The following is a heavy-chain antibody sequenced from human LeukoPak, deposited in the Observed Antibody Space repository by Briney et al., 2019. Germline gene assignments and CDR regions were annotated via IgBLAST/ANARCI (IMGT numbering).Heavy chain of an antibody. J-gene: IGHJ4*02. D-gene: IGHD2/OR15-2a*01. CDR1: GLTFSNYA. Sequence: PGGALRLSCAASGLTFSNYAMSWVRQAPGKGLQWVSAFSGSGGSTYYADSVKGRFTISRDNSRNTLYLQMNSLRAEDTAVYYCARSGLSRFGFWGQGTLVTVSS. V-gene: IGHV3-23*01. CDR2: FSGSGGST. CDR3: ARSGLSRFGF.